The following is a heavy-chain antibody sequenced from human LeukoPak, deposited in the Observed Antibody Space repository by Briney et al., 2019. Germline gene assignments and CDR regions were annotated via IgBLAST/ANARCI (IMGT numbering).Heavy chain of an antibody. V-gene: IGHV3-64*01. Sequence: GGSLRLSCAASGFTFSRYAMHWVRQAPGKGLEYVSAISSNGGSTYYANSVKGRFTISRDNSKNTLYLQMGSLRAEDMAVYYCARRGSYHGDSMDYWGQGTLVTVSS. D-gene: IGHD1-26*01. CDR1: GFTFSRYA. CDR2: ISSNGGST. CDR3: ARRGSYHGDSMDY. J-gene: IGHJ4*02.